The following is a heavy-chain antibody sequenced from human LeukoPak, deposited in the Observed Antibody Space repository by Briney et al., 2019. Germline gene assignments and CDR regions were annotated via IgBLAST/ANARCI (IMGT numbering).Heavy chain of an antibody. CDR2: IIPILGIA. D-gene: IGHD1-26*01. Sequence: SVKVSCKASGGTFSSYTISWVRQASGQGLEWMGRIIPILGIANYAQKFQGRVAITADKSTSTAYMELSSLRSEDTAVYYCASGERKGARVYWGQGTLVTVSS. V-gene: IGHV1-69*02. J-gene: IGHJ4*02. CDR1: GGTFSSYT. CDR3: ASGERKGARVY.